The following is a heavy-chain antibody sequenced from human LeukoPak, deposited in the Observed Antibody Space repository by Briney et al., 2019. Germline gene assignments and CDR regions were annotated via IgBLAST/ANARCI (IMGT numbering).Heavy chain of an antibody. Sequence: SETLSLTCTVSDGSISSSSYYWGWIRQPPGKGLEWIGSTYYSGSTYSNPSFKSRVTISVDTSKNQFSLKLTSGTAADTAVHYCARVRGYYDSSGYDYWGQGALVTVCS. D-gene: IGHD3-22*01. CDR1: DGSISSSSYY. CDR3: ARVRGYYDSSGYDY. V-gene: IGHV4-39*07. J-gene: IGHJ4*02. CDR2: TYYSGST.